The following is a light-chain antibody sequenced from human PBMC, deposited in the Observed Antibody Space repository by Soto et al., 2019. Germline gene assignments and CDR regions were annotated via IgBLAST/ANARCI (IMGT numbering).Light chain of an antibody. J-gene: IGKJ1*01. V-gene: IGKV1-39*01. Sequence: DIQMTQSPSSLSASVGDRVTITCRASQSLSSYLNWYQQKPGKAPKLLIYAASSLQSGVPSRFSGSGSGTDCTLTISSLQPEDFATYYCQQSYSTPRTFGQGTKVEI. CDR2: AAS. CDR1: QSLSSY. CDR3: QQSYSTPRT.